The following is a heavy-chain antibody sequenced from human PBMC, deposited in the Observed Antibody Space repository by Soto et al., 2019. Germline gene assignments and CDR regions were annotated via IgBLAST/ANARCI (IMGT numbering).Heavy chain of an antibody. V-gene: IGHV1-2*02. CDR1: GYTFTGYY. D-gene: IGHD3-9*01. Sequence: ASVKVSCKASGYTFTGYYMHWVRQAPGQGLEWMGWINPNSGGTNYAQKFQGRVTMTRDTSISTAYMELGRLRSDDTAVYYCARDSPHYDILTGFAFSGAGDYWGQGTLVTVSS. J-gene: IGHJ4*02. CDR2: INPNSGGT. CDR3: ARDSPHYDILTGFAFSGAGDY.